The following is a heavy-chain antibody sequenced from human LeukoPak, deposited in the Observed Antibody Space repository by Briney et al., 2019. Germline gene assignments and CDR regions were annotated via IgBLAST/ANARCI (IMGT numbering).Heavy chain of an antibody. CDR1: GYTFTSYY. Sequence: ASVKVSCKASGYTFTSYYMHWVRQAPGQGLEWMGIINLSGGSTSYAQKFQGRVTMTRDMSTSTVYMELSSLRSEDTAVYYCAREPGFGDVYYYMDVWGKGTTVTISS. J-gene: IGHJ6*03. V-gene: IGHV1-46*01. CDR3: AREPGFGDVYYYMDV. D-gene: IGHD3-10*01. CDR2: INLSGGST.